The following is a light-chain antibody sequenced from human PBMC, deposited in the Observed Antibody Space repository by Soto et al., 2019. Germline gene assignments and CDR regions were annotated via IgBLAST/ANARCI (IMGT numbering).Light chain of an antibody. V-gene: IGKV3-20*01. CDR3: QQYGSSRVT. Sequence: EIVLTQSPATLSLSPGERATLSCRASQSVSSNLAWYQQKPGQAPRLLIYGASSRATGIPDRFSGSGSGTDFTLTISRLEPEDFAVYYCQQYGSSRVTFGPGTKVDIK. CDR2: GAS. CDR1: QSVSSN. J-gene: IGKJ3*01.